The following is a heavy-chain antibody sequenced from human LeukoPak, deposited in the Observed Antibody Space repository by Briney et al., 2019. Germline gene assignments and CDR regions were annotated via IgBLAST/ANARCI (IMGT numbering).Heavy chain of an antibody. CDR3: ARGPSSSWYRGYYFDY. CDR2: ISSSSSYI. D-gene: IGHD6-13*01. V-gene: IGHV3-21*01. CDR1: GFTFSSYS. Sequence: GGSLRLSCAASGFTFSSYSMNWVRQAPGKGLEWVSSISSSSSYIYYADSVKGRFTISRDNAKNSLYLQMNSLRAEDTAVYYCARGPSSSWYRGYYFDYWGQGTLVIVSS. J-gene: IGHJ4*02.